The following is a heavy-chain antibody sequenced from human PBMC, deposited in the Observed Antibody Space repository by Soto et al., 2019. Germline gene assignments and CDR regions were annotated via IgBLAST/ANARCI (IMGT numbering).Heavy chain of an antibody. J-gene: IGHJ6*02. CDR1: GYTFTRYY. CDR2: INPSGGST. CDR3: ARGGAGGSYYNYYYYGMDV. Sequence: ASVKVSCKASGYTFTRYYMHWVRQAPGQGLEWMGIINPSGGSTSYAQKFQGRVTMTRDTSTSTVYMELSSLRSEDTAVYYCARGGAGGSYYNYYYYGMDVWGQGTTVTVSS. V-gene: IGHV1-46*01. D-gene: IGHD1-26*01.